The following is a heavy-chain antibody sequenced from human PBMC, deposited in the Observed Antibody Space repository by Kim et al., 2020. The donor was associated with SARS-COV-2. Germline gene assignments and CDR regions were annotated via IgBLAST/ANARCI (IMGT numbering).Heavy chain of an antibody. D-gene: IGHD2-15*01. CDR3: ARAGHCSDGICYSGGGFEY. CDR1: GYTFRNYG. CDR2: ITAYNGNT. V-gene: IGHV1-18*04. J-gene: IGHJ1*01. Sequence: ASVKVSCKASGYTFRNYGISWVRQAPGQGLEWMGWITAYNGNTKHGQRFQDRVTMTTDTSTSTAYMELTSLRSDDTAVYFCARAGHCSDGICYSGGGFEYWGQGSLVTVAS.